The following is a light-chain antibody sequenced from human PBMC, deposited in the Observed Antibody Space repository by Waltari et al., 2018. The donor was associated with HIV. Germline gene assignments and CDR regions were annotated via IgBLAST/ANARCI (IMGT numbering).Light chain of an antibody. J-gene: IGKJ1*01. CDR2: WAS. V-gene: IGKV4-1*01. CDR1: QNVLYNSNNKNY. Sequence: DIVMTQSPDSLAVSLGERATINCKSSQNVLYNSNNKNYLAWYQQKPGQSPKLLIYWASTRESGVPDRFSGSGSGTDFTLTISSLQAEDVAVYYCQQYYSTPRGTFGQGTKVEIK. CDR3: QQYYSTPRGT.